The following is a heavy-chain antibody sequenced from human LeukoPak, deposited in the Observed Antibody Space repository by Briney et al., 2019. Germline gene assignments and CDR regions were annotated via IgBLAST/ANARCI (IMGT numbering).Heavy chain of an antibody. CDR3: ARDGMVRGGNYYGMDV. J-gene: IGHJ6*02. CDR2: ISYDGSNK. CDR1: GLTFSSYG. D-gene: IGHD3-10*01. Sequence: PGGSLRLSCAASGLTFSSYGMHWVRQAPGKGLEWVAVISYDGSNKYYADSVKGRFTISRDNSKNTLYLQMNSLRAEDTAVYYCARDGMVRGGNYYGMDVWGQGTTVTVSS. V-gene: IGHV3-30*03.